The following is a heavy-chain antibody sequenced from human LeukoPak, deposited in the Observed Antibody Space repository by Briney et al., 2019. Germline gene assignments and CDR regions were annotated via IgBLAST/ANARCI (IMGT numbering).Heavy chain of an antibody. V-gene: IGHV3-23*01. CDR1: GFTFSSYA. J-gene: IGHJ4*02. D-gene: IGHD3-16*02. Sequence: GGSLRLSCAASGFTFSSYAMSWVRQAPGKGLEWVSAISGSGGSTYYADSVKGRFTISRDNSKNTLYLQMNSLRAEDTAVYYCAKDVCPIITFGGVIVKGPLFDYWGQGTLVTVSS. CDR2: ISGSGGST. CDR3: AKDVCPIITFGGVIVKGPLFDY.